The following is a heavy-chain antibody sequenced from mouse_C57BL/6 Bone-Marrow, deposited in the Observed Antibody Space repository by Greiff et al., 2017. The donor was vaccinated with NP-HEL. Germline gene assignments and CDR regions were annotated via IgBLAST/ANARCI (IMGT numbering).Heavy chain of an antibody. CDR2: IDPSDSYT. CDR1: GYTFTSYW. J-gene: IGHJ1*03. CDR3: ASWDVWYFDV. D-gene: IGHD4-1*01. Sequence: QVQLQQPGAELVKPGASVKLSCKASGYTFTSYWMQWVKQRPGRGLAWIGEIDPSDSYTNYNQKFKGKGTLTVDTSSSTAYMQLSSLTSEDSAVYYCASWDVWYFDVWGTGRTVTVSS. V-gene: IGHV1-50*01.